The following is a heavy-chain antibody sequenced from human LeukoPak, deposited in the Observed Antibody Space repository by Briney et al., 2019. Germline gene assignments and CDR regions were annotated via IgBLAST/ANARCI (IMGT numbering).Heavy chain of an antibody. CDR3: ASKNSPWAFDI. D-gene: IGHD2/OR15-2a*01. Sequence: GESLKISCKGSGYSFPNYWIAWVRQVPGKGLEWMGIIYPRDSDTRYSPSFEGQVTISADKSISTAYLQWSSLKASDTAMYYRASKNSPWAFDIWGQGTMVTVSS. V-gene: IGHV5-51*01. CDR1: GYSFPNYW. J-gene: IGHJ3*02. CDR2: IYPRDSDT.